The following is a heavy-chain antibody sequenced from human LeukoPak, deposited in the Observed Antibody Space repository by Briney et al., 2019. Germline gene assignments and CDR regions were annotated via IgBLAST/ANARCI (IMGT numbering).Heavy chain of an antibody. CDR2: ISSSSSYI. CDR3: ARAPADFGFGVVTSVDY. CDR1: GFTFSSYR. J-gene: IGHJ4*02. V-gene: IGHV3-21*01. Sequence: GGSLRLSCAASGFTFSSYRMNWVRQAPGKGLEWVSSISSSSSYIYYADSVKGRFTISRDNAKNTLYLQMNSLRAEDTAVYYCARAPADFGFGVVTSVDYWGQGTLVTVSS. D-gene: IGHD3-3*01.